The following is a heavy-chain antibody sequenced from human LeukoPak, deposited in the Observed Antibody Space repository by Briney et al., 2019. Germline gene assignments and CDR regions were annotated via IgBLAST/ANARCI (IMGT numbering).Heavy chain of an antibody. D-gene: IGHD6-13*01. J-gene: IGHJ6*03. V-gene: IGHV1-8*01. CDR3: ARVDSSSWYHYYMDV. Sequence: VASVKVSCKASGYTFTSYDTNWVRQATGQGLEWMGWMNPNSGNTGYAQKLQGRVTMTRNTSISTAYMELSSLRSEDTAVYYCARVDSSSWYHYYMDVWGKGTTVTVSS. CDR2: MNPNSGNT. CDR1: GYTFTSYD.